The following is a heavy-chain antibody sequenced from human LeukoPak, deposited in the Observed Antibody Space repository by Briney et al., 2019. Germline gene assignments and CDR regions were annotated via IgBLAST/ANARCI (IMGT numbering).Heavy chain of an antibody. CDR1: GFTFSSYI. CDR3: AREKYYYDSSGFDY. D-gene: IGHD3-22*01. CDR2: ISSSSSTI. V-gene: IGHV3-48*04. Sequence: GGSLSLSCAASGFTFSSYIMNWVRQAPGKGLKWVSYISSSSSTIYYADSVKGRFTISRDNAKNSLYLQMNSLSAEDTAVYCCAREKYYYDSSGFDYWGQGTLVTVSS. J-gene: IGHJ4*02.